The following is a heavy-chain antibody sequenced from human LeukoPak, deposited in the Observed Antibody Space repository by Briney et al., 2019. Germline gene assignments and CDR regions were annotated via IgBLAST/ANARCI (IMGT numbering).Heavy chain of an antibody. J-gene: IGHJ4*02. CDR1: GFTFSSYA. CDR2: ISGSGDIT. D-gene: IGHD6-19*01. Sequence: PGGSLRLSCAASGFTFSSYAMSWVRQAPGKGLEWVSAISGSGDITYLADSVKGRFTISRDNSKNTLYLQMNSLRAEDTAVYYCASHGIAVAGRFFDYWGQGTLVTVSS. V-gene: IGHV3-23*01. CDR3: ASHGIAVAGRFFDY.